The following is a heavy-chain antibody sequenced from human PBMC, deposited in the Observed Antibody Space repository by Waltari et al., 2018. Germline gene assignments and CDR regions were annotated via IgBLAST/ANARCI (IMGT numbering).Heavy chain of an antibody. CDR2: MSSIGAT. Sequence: ILHAPVYVLGGIVSMSSIGATYRSPSLNSPVTIYKDTSKNQLSLKLASMTAANTAVYYCATYLGASIGTAAFDVWGQGTMVTVSS. CDR3: ATYLGASIGTAAFDV. V-gene: IGHV4-39*01. J-gene: IGHJ3*01. D-gene: IGHD1-1*01.